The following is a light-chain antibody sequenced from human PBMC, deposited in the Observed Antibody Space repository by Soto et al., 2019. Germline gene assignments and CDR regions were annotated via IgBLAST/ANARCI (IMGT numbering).Light chain of an antibody. CDR1: RSNIGSNS. J-gene: IGLJ1*01. V-gene: IGLV1-44*01. CDR3: ASWDDRLKGYV. CDR2: IND. Sequence: SVLTQPPSVSGTPVQRVIISCSGSRSNIGSNSVNWYQQLPGTAPKLLIYINDQRPSGVPDRFSGSTSGTSVSLAISGLQSEDEADYYCASWDDRLKGYVFGTGTKVTVL.